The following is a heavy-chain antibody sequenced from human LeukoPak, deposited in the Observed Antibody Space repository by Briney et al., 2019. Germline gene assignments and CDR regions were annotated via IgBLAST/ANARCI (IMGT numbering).Heavy chain of an antibody. CDR2: IIPILGIA. CDR3: AGDSGVDYDILTGYYDPDFDY. CDR1: GGTFSSYA. V-gene: IGHV1-69*04. J-gene: IGHJ4*02. D-gene: IGHD3-9*01. Sequence: GSSVKVSCKASGGTFSSYAISWVRQAPGQGLEWMGRIIPILGIANYAQKFQGRVTITADKSTSTAYMELSSLRSEDTAVYYCAGDSGVDYDILTGYYDPDFDYWGQGTLVTVSS.